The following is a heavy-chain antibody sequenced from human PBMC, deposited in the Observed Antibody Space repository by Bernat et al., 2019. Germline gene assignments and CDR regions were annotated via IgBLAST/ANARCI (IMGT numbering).Heavy chain of an antibody. D-gene: IGHD1-1*01. CDR3: ARSLKTSRIFAYPPRDYYYGLDV. Sequence: QVQLEESGGGVVQPGRSLRLSCAASGFTFSTYGMHWVRQGPDRGLEWVAVIWFNGSSQYYADSVKGRFTVSRDNSKNTLYLQMNSLRAEDTAVYYCARSLKTSRIFAYPPRDYYYGLDVWGQGTTVTVSS. CDR1: GFTFSTYG. V-gene: IGHV3-33*01. J-gene: IGHJ6*02. CDR2: IWFNGSSQ.